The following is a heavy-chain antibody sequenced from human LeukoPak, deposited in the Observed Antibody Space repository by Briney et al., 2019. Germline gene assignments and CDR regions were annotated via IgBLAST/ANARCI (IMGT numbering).Heavy chain of an antibody. V-gene: IGHV3-30*04. CDR2: ISHDGSNK. D-gene: IGHD6-19*01. CDR1: GCSFSSYS. CDR3: ARAKDHGDSRGWDFFDY. Sequence: AGTLSLTCTASGCSFSSYSLNWVRQPPGKGLEWVAVISHDGSNKYNADSVKRRFTISRDNYKNTLYLQMTILRAEDSAIYYCARAKDHGDSRGWDFFDYWGLGTLVTASS. J-gene: IGHJ4*02.